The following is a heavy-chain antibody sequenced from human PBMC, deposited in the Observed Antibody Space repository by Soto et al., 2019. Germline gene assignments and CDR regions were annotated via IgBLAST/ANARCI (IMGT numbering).Heavy chain of an antibody. CDR3: ARGARFLEWLSFDH. CDR1: GDTFNRYA. CDR2: IIPIFGTA. J-gene: IGHJ4*02. V-gene: IGHV1-69*12. D-gene: IGHD3-3*01. Sequence: QVQLEQSGAEVETLGSSVKVSCKASGDTFNRYAISWVRQAPGQGLEWMGGIIPIFGTANYAPQFQDRVTITADESTSTAYMELTSLKSEDTAVYFCARGARFLEWLSFDHWGQGTLVTVSS.